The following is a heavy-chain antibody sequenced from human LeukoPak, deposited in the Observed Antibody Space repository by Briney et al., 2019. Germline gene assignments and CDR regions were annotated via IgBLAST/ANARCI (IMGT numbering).Heavy chain of an antibody. J-gene: IGHJ3*02. CDR1: GFTFTSSA. CDR2: IVVGSGNT. Sequence: GTSVKVSCKASGFTFTSSAVQWVRQARGQRLEWIGWIVVGSGNTNYAQKFQERVTITRDMSTSTAYMELSSLRSEDTAMYYCAALWFGELTDAFDIWGQGTMVTVSS. D-gene: IGHD3-10*01. CDR3: AALWFGELTDAFDI. V-gene: IGHV1-58*01.